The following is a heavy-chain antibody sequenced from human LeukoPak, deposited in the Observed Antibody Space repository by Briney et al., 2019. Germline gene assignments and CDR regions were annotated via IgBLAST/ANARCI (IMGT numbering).Heavy chain of an antibody. Sequence: GGSLRLPCVASGFTFSIYAMSWFRQAPGKGLEWVSSITSRDGGTFYTDPVKGRFTISRDNSKNMLYLQMNSLRAEDTAIYYCAKDRPNYYESNGDYYRRNGDSWGQGTLVTVSS. CDR2: ITSRDGGT. D-gene: IGHD3-22*01. CDR3: AKDRPNYYESNGDYYRRNGDS. V-gene: IGHV3-23*01. J-gene: IGHJ5*01. CDR1: GFTFSIYA.